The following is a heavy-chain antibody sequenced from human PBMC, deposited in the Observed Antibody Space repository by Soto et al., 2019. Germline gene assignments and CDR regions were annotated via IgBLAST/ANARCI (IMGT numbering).Heavy chain of an antibody. J-gene: IGHJ5*02. V-gene: IGHV4-34*01. D-gene: IGHD2-21*02. CDR2: INHSGST. Sequence: SETLSLTCAVYGGSFSGYYWSWIRQPPGKGLEWIGEINHSGSTNYNPSLKSRVTISVDTSKNQFSLKLSSVTAADTAVYYCARGMVTRWFDPWGQGTLVTISS. CDR3: ARGMVTRWFDP. CDR1: GGSFSGYY.